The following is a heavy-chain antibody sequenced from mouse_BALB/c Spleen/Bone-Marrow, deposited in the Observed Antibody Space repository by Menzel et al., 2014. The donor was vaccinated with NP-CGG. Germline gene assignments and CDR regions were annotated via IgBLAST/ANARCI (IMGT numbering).Heavy chain of an antibody. D-gene: IGHD2-14*01. Sequence: EVQLQQSGAELVKPGASVKLSCTASGFNIKDTYMHWVKQRPEQGLEWIGRIDPANGNTKYDPKFQGKATITADTSSNTAYLQLSSLTSEDAAVYYCASYYRYDRRCDYWGQGTLVTVSA. CDR2: IDPANGNT. CDR1: GFNIKDTY. V-gene: IGHV14-3*02. J-gene: IGHJ3*01. CDR3: ASYYRYDRRCDY.